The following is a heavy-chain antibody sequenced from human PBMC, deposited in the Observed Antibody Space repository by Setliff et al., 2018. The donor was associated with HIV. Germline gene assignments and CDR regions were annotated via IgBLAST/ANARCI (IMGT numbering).Heavy chain of an antibody. D-gene: IGHD3-22*01. V-gene: IGHV3-49*03. J-gene: IGHJ4*02. Sequence: GGSLRLSCTASGFTFGDYAMSWFRQAPGKGLEWVGFIRSKAYGETTEYAASVKGRFTISRDDSKSIAYLQMNSLKTEDTAVYYCTLSDYYYDSSGYYPAPSLGGQGTLVTVSS. CDR3: TLSDYYYDSSGYYPAPSL. CDR1: GFTFGDYA. CDR2: IRSKAYGETT.